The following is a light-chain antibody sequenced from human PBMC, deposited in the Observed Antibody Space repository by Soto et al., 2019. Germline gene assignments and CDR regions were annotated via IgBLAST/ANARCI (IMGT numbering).Light chain of an antibody. Sequence: QSALTQPASVSGSPGQSITISCTGTSSDVGGYNCVSWYQQHPGKAPKLMIYDVSNQPSGVSNRFSGSKSGNTASLTISGLQAEDEADYYCTSYTTSSTLVFGGGTKLTVL. V-gene: IGLV2-14*01. CDR2: DVS. J-gene: IGLJ2*01. CDR1: SSDVGGYNC. CDR3: TSYTTSSTLV.